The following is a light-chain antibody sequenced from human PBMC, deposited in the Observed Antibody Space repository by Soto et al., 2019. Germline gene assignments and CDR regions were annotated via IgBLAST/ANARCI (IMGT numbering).Light chain of an antibody. CDR2: LGS. J-gene: IGKJ3*01. Sequence: IVMTQSPIFLPVTPGEPTSISCRSRQSLLYSNGYNYVDWYLQRPGQSPQPLIYLGSVRASGVHDRFSGSGSGTDFTLRISSVEAEDGLVYYCVPSLPQTAYTFGPGTKVDVQ. V-gene: IGKV2-28*01. CDR1: QSLLYSNGYNY. CDR3: VPSLPQTAYT.